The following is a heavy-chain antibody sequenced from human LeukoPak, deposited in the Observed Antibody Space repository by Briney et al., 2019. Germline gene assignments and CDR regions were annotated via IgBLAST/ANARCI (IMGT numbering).Heavy chain of an antibody. J-gene: IGHJ4*02. CDR2: IIPILGIA. Sequence: SVKVSCKASGGTFSSYAISWVRQAPGQGLEWMGRIIPILGIANYAQKFQGRVTITADKSTSTAYMELSSLRSEDTAVYYCARTEVGSCRFDYWGQGTLVTVSS. V-gene: IGHV1-69*04. CDR3: ARTEVGSCRFDY. D-gene: IGHD1-26*01. CDR1: GGTFSSYA.